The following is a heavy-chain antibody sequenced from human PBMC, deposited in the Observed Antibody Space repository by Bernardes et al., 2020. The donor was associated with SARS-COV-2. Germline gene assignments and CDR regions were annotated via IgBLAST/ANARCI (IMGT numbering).Heavy chain of an antibody. J-gene: IGHJ4*02. Sequence: SETLSLTCTVSGGSISSSSYYWGWIRQPPGTGLEWIGSIYYSGSTYYNPSLKSRVTISVDTSKNQFSLKLSSVTAADTAVYYCARLYYDFWSGYSSPVFDYWGQGTLVTVSS. CDR2: IYYSGST. CDR1: GGSISSSSYY. D-gene: IGHD3-3*01. CDR3: ARLYYDFWSGYSSPVFDY. V-gene: IGHV4-39*01.